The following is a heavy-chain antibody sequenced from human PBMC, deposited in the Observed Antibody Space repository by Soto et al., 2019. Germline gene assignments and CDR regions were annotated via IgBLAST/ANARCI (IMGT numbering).Heavy chain of an antibody. V-gene: IGHV3-74*01. J-gene: IGHJ4*02. CDR3: ASWRGGYTYGLDH. Sequence: GGSLRLSCAASGFTFSSHCLHWVRQAPGKGLVWISRIKNDGTSTNYADSVKGRFTVSRDNAKKTMSLQMNSLRAEDTAVYYCASWRGGYTYGLDHWGQGTPVTVSS. CDR1: GFTFSSHC. D-gene: IGHD5-18*01. CDR2: IKNDGTST.